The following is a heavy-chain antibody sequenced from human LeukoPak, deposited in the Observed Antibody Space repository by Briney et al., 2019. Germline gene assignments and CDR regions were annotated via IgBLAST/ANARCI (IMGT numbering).Heavy chain of an antibody. V-gene: IGHV1-18*01. J-gene: IGHJ4*02. D-gene: IGHD3-10*01. CDR1: GGTFSSYA. CDR2: ISAYNGNT. CDR3: ARDRATVLLWFGELLDFDY. Sequence: ASVKVSCEASGGTFSSYAISWVRQAPGQGLEWMGWISAYNGNTNYAQKLQGRVTMTTDTSTSTAYMELRSLRSDDTAVYYCARDRATVLLWFGELLDFDYWGQGTLVTVSS.